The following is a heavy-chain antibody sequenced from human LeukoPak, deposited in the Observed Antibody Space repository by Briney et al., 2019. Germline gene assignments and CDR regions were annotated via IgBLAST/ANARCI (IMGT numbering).Heavy chain of an antibody. J-gene: IGHJ4*02. Sequence: SVKVSCKASGGTFSSYAISWVRQAPGQGLEWMGGIIPIFGTANYAQKFQGRVTITADESTSTAYMELSSLRSEDTAVYYCARGGYGGSGSYSYFGYWGQGTLVTVSS. CDR2: IIPIFGTA. CDR1: GGTFSSYA. D-gene: IGHD3-10*01. CDR3: ARGGYGGSGSYSYFGY. V-gene: IGHV1-69*01.